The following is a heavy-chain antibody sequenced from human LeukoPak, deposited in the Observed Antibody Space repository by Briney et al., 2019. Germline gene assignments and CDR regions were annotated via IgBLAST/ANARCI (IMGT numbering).Heavy chain of an antibody. CDR3: AKISGVAPT. Sequence: SGGSLRLSCAASGFTFSSYAMSWVRQAPGKGLEWVSSISASGGSTYYADSVKGRFTISRDNSKNTLYLQMNSLRAEETALYYCAKISGVAPTWGQGTMVTVSS. CDR1: GFTFSSYA. V-gene: IGHV3-23*01. CDR2: ISASGGST. D-gene: IGHD5-12*01. J-gene: IGHJ3*01.